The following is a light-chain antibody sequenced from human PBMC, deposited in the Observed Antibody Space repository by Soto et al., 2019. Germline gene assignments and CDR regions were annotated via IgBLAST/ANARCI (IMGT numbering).Light chain of an antibody. V-gene: IGKV3-20*01. CDR3: QQYGSSPLYT. Sequence: EIVLTQSPGTLSLSPGERATLSCRASQSVSSSYLAWYQQKSGQAPRLLIYDASSRATGIPDRFSGSGSGTDFTLTISRLEPEDFAVYYCQQYGSSPLYTFGQGTKLEIK. CDR1: QSVSSSY. J-gene: IGKJ2*01. CDR2: DAS.